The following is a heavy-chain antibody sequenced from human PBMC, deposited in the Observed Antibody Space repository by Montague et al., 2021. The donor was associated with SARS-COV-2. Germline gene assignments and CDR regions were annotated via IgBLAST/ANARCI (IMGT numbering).Heavy chain of an antibody. CDR3: ATYYDILTGYYIDAFDI. D-gene: IGHD3-9*01. Sequence: SETLSLTCTVSGGSISSSSYYWGWIRQPPGKGLEWIGSIYYSGSTYYNPSLKSRVTISVDTSKNPFSLKLSSVTAADTAVYYCATYYDILTGYYIDAFDIWGQGTMVTVSS. V-gene: IGHV4-39*01. J-gene: IGHJ3*02. CDR1: GGSISSSSYY. CDR2: IYYSGST.